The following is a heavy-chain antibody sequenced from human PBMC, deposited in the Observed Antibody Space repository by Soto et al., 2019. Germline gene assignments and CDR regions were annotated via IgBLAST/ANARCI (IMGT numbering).Heavy chain of an antibody. CDR3: ARGQRPSYYYYYYGMDV. Sequence: SETLSLTCAVSGGSISSGGYSWSWIRQPPGKGLEWIGYIYHSGSTYYNPSLKSRVTMSVDRSKNQFSLKLSSVTAADTAVYYCARGQRPSYYYYYYGMDVWGQGTTVTVSS. D-gene: IGHD5-18*01. V-gene: IGHV4-30-2*01. CDR2: IYHSGST. CDR1: GGSISSGGYS. J-gene: IGHJ6*02.